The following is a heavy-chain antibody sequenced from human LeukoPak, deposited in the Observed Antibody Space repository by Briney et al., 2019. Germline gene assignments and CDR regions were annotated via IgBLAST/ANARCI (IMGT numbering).Heavy chain of an antibody. J-gene: IGHJ4*02. CDR2: IKQDGSEK. CDR1: GFTFSSYW. D-gene: IGHD3-10*01. Sequence: PGGSLRLSCVASGFTFSSYWMSWVRQAPGKGLEWVANIKQDGSEKYYVDSVKGRFTISRDNAKNSLFLQMNTLRAEDTSVYYCARGGFGSGSYYAPYYFDYWGQGTLVTVSS. V-gene: IGHV3-7*01. CDR3: ARGGFGSGSYYAPYYFDY.